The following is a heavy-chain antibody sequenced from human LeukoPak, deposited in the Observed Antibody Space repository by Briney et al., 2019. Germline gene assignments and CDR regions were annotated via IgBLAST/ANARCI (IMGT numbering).Heavy chain of an antibody. CDR3: TTGVSIVVVPGFDY. Sequence: TGGSLRLSCAASGFIFSDYYMSWIRQAPGKGLEWVGRIKSKTDGGTTDYAAPVKGRFTISRDDSKNTLYLQMNSLKTEDTAVYYCTTGVSIVVVPGFDYWGQGTLVTVSS. CDR2: IKSKTDGGTT. J-gene: IGHJ4*02. V-gene: IGHV3-15*01. CDR1: GFIFSDYY. D-gene: IGHD2-2*01.